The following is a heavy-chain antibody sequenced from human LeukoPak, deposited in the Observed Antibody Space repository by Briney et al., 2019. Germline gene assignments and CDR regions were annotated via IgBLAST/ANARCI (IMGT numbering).Heavy chain of an antibody. V-gene: IGHV3-21*01. CDR3: ARVSYDILTGYSYIDY. CDR1: GFTFSSYA. Sequence: GRSLRLSCAASGFTFSSYAMHWVRQAPGKGLEWVSSIRSSSSYIYYADSVKGRFTISRDNAKNSLYLQMNSLRAEDTAVYYCARVSYDILTGYSYIDYWGQGTLVTVSS. J-gene: IGHJ4*02. D-gene: IGHD3-9*01. CDR2: IRSSSSYI.